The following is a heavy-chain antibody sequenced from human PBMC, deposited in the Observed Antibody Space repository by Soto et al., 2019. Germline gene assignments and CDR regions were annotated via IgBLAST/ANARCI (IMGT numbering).Heavy chain of an antibody. J-gene: IGHJ6*02. V-gene: IGHV3-48*01. CDR1: GFTFSSYS. CDR2: ISSSSSTI. CDR3: ATSLDL. D-gene: IGHD1-1*01. Sequence: GGSLRLSCAVSGFTFSSYSMNWVRQAPGKGLEWVSYISSSSSTIYYADSVKGRFTISRDNAKNSLYLQMNSLRAEDTAVYYCATSLDLRGQGTKVTVSS.